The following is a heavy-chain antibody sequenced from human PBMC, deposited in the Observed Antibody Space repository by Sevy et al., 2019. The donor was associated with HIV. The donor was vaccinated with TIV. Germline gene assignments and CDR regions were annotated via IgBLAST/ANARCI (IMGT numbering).Heavy chain of an antibody. D-gene: IGHD4-4*01. J-gene: IGHJ5*02. CDR2: IYYSGST. V-gene: IGHV4-59*01. CDR1: GGSISSYY. Sequence: SETLSLTCTVSGGSISSYYWSWIRQPPGKGLEWIGYIYYSGSTNYNPSLKSRVTISVDTSKNQFSLKLSSVTAADTAVYYCARDISTVTSNWFEPWGQGTLVTVSS. CDR3: ARDISTVTSNWFEP.